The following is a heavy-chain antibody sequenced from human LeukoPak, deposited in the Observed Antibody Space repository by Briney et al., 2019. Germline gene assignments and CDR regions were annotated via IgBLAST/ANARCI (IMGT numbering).Heavy chain of an antibody. D-gene: IGHD1-26*01. CDR1: GYTFTGYY. CDR3: ARASGSYWWFDS. Sequence: ASVKLSCKASGYTFTGYYLHWVRQAPGQGLEWMGCVNPNSGDTNYAQKFQGSVTMTRDTSISTVYMELSRLRSDDTAVYYCARASGSYWWFDSWGQGTLVTVSS. J-gene: IGHJ5*01. CDR2: VNPNSGDT. V-gene: IGHV1-2*02.